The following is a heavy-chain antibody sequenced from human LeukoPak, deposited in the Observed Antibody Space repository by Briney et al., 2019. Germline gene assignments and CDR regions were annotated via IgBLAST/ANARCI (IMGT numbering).Heavy chain of an antibody. Sequence: GGSLRLSCAASGFIFSDFAMHWVRQASGKGLEWVGRIRTKVDSYATTYAASVKGRFTAARDDSKNTAYLEMNSLKSEDTAVYYCARPSSGFHFWGQGTLVTVSS. J-gene: IGHJ4*02. CDR2: IRTKVDSYAT. D-gene: IGHD3-22*01. CDR3: ARPSSGFHF. CDR1: GFIFSDFA. V-gene: IGHV3-73*01.